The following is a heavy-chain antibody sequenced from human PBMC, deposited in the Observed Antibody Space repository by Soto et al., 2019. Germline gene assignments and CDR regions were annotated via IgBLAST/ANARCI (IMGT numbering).Heavy chain of an antibody. CDR2: IYSDNNT. Sequence: EVQLVETGGDLIQPGGSLRLSCAASGFTVSSDSMTWVRQAPGKGLEWISIIYSDNNTDYADSVKGRFSISRDTSKNILYIQINSLRAEDTAEYYCARHYSAMGVWGQGTTVTDSS. CDR1: GFTVSSDS. CDR3: ARHYSAMGV. J-gene: IGHJ6*02. V-gene: IGHV3-53*02.